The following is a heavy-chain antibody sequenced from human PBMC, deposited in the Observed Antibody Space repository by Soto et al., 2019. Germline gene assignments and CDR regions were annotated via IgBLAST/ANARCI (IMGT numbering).Heavy chain of an antibody. CDR1: GFSLSTSGVG. CDR2: IYWDDDK. J-gene: IGHJ4*02. Sequence: QITLKEAGPTLAQPTQTLTLTCTFSGFSLSTSGVGVGWIRQPPGKALEWLALIYWDDDKRYSPSLKIRLTITEDTSKNQVVLTMTNMDPVDTATYYCAHRQRTVYFDYWGQGTLVTVSS. D-gene: IGHD4-17*01. V-gene: IGHV2-5*02. CDR3: AHRQRTVYFDY.